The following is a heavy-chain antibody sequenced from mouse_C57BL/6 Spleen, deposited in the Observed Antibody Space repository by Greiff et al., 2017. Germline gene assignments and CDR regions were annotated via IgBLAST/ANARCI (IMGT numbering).Heavy chain of an antibody. V-gene: IGHV5-15*01. J-gene: IGHJ1*03. CDR1: GFTFSDYG. Sequence: EVKLQESGGGLVQPGGSLKLSCAASGFTFSDYGMAWVRQAPRKGPEWVAFISNLAYSIYYADTVTGRFTISRENAKNTLYLEMSSLRSEDTAMYYCARHALGYWYFDVWGTGTTVTVSS. CDR2: ISNLAYSI. CDR3: ARHALGYWYFDV.